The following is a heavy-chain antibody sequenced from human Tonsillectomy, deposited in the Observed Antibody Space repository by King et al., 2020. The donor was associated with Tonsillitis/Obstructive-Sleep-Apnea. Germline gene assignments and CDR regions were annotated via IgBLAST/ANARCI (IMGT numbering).Heavy chain of an antibody. V-gene: IGHV5-10-1*01. Sequence: QLVQSGAEVKKPGESLRLSCKGSGYSFTSYWISWVRQMPGKGLEWMGRIDPSDSYTNYSPSFQGHVTISADKSISTAYLQWSSLKASDTAMYYCARTPPQLLFSNWFDPWGQGTLVTVSS. CDR1: GYSFTSYW. D-gene: IGHD2-2*01. CDR3: ARTPPQLLFSNWFDP. J-gene: IGHJ5*02. CDR2: IDPSDSYT.